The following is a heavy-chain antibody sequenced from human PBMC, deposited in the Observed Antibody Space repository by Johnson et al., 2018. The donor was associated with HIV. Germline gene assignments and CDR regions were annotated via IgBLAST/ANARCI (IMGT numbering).Heavy chain of an antibody. V-gene: IGHV3-30-3*01. CDR2: ISFDGTNK. CDR1: GFTFSRNA. Sequence: QVQLVESGGGVVQPGRSLRLSCAASGFTFSRNAMHWVRQAPGKGLEWVAVISFDGTNKHYGDSVKGRFTISRDNSKNTLYLQMNSLRAEDTAVYYCRVVTGAFDIWGQGTMVIVSS. CDR3: RVVTGAFDI. D-gene: IGHD4-23*01. J-gene: IGHJ3*02.